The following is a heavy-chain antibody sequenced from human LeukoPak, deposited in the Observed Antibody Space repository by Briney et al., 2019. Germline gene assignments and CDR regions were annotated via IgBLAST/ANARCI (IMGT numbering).Heavy chain of an antibody. D-gene: IGHD6-13*01. J-gene: IGHJ5*01. CDR1: GYSISSGYY. V-gene: IGHV4-38-2*02. CDR3: ARLGYGDTWVDS. Sequence: PSETLSLTCTVSGYSISSGYYWGWIRQPPGKGLEWIGSIYHSGSTYYNPSLKSRVTISVDTSKNQFSLRLSSMTAADTAVYYCARLGYGDTWVDSWGQGSLVTVSS. CDR2: IYHSGST.